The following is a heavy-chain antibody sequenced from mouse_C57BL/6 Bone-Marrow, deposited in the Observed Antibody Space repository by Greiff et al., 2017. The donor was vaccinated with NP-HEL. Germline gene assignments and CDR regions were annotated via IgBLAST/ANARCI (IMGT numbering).Heavy chain of an antibody. CDR2: ISNGGGST. D-gene: IGHD1-1*01. Sequence: DVQLVESGGGLVQPGGSLKLSCAASGFTFSDYYMYWVRQTPEKRLEWVAYISNGGGSTYYPDTVKGRFTISRDNAKNTLYLQMSRLKSEDTAMYYCARAKGSRSMDYWGQGTSVTVSS. J-gene: IGHJ4*01. CDR3: ARAKGSRSMDY. CDR1: GFTFSDYY. V-gene: IGHV5-12*01.